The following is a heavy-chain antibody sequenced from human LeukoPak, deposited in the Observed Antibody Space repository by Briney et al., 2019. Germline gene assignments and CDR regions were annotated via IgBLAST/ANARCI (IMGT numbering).Heavy chain of an antibody. CDR3: AKALTFYSGSYDY. D-gene: IGHD1-26*01. Sequence: PGGSLRLSCAASGFTFSSYGMHWVRQAPGKGLEWVAVISYDGSNKYYADSVKGRFTISRDNSKNTLYLQMNSLRAGDTAVYYYAKALTFYSGSYDYWGQGTLVTVSS. CDR2: ISYDGSNK. V-gene: IGHV3-30*18. J-gene: IGHJ4*02. CDR1: GFTFSSYG.